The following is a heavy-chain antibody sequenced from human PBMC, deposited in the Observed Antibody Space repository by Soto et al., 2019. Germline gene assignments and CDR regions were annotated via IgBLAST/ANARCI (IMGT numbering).Heavy chain of an antibody. CDR1: GGSFSGYY. J-gene: IGHJ6*02. CDR2: ISSSSSYI. Sequence: PSETLSLTCAVYGGSFSGYYWSWVSQAPGKGLEWVSSISSSSSYIYYADSVKGRFTISRDNAKNSLYLQMNSLRAEDTAVYYCARGEHDYGDDLYYYYGMDVWGQGTTVTVSS. D-gene: IGHD4-17*01. CDR3: ARGEHDYGDDLYYYYGMDV. V-gene: IGHV3-21*01.